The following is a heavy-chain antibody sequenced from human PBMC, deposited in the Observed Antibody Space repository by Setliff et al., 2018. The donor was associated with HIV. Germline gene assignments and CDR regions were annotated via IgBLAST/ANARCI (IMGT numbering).Heavy chain of an antibody. CDR3: ASRVYYYDSSGYLREEGFDP. CDR1: GDSISNNKYY. CDR2: IYYSGST. J-gene: IGHJ5*02. Sequence: PSETLSLTCSVSGDSISNNKYYWSWIRQPPGKGLEWTGSIYYSGSTYYNPSLKSRVTISVDTSKNQFSLKLSSVTAADAAVYYCASRVYYYDSSGYLREEGFDPWGQGTLVTVSS. D-gene: IGHD3-22*01. V-gene: IGHV4-39*01.